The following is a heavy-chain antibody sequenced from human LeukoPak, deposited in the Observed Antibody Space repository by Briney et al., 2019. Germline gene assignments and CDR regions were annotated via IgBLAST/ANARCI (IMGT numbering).Heavy chain of an antibody. V-gene: IGHV4-59*01. D-gene: IGHD6-19*01. CDR1: GGSISSYY. CDR2: IYYSGST. J-gene: IGHJ4*02. Sequence: SETLSLTCIVSGGSISSYYWSWIRQPPGKGLEWIGYIYYSGSTNYNPSLKSRVTISVDTSKNQFSLKLSSVTAADTAVYYCATIERSGWYVSYWGQGTLVTVSS. CDR3: ATIERSGWYVSY.